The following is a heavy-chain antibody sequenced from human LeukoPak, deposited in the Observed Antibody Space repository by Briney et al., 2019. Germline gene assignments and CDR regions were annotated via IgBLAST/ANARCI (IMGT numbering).Heavy chain of an antibody. J-gene: IGHJ3*02. CDR2: IYHSGST. V-gene: IGHV4-30-2*01. CDR3: AREPDDAFDI. CDR1: GGSISSGGYS. Sequence: SETLSLTCAVSGGSISSGGYSWSWIRQPPGKGLEWIGYIYHSGSTYYNPSLKSRVTISVDRSKNQFSLKLSSVTAADTAVYYCAREPDDAFDIWGQGTMVTVSS. D-gene: IGHD1-14*01.